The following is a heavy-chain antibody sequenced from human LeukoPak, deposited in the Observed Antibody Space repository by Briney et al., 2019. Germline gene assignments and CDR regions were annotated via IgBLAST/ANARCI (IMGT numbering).Heavy chain of an antibody. D-gene: IGHD3-9*01. CDR3: AKETSDFDWLLQDFDY. J-gene: IGHJ4*02. V-gene: IGHV3-23*01. CDR1: GFTFSSYA. Sequence: PGGSLRLSCAASGFTFSSYAMSWVRQAPGKGLEWVLDISGSGGSTYYADSVRGRFTISRDNSKNTLYLQMNSLRAEDTAVYYCAKETSDFDWLLQDFDYWGQGTLVTVSS. CDR2: ISGSGGST.